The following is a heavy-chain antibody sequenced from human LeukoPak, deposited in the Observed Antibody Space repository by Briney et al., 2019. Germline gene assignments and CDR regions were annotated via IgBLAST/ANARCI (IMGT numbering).Heavy chain of an antibody. D-gene: IGHD3-9*01. J-gene: IGHJ5*02. CDR2: IYYSGST. CDR3: AREPTDGTGYYLIPENWFDP. Sequence: PSETLSLTCTVSGGSISSSSYYWGWIRQPPGKGLEWIGSIYYSGSTYYNPSLKSRVTISVDTSKNQFFLKLGSVTAADTAVYYCAREPTDGTGYYLIPENWFDPWGQGTLVTVSS. CDR1: GGSISSSSYY. V-gene: IGHV4-39*07.